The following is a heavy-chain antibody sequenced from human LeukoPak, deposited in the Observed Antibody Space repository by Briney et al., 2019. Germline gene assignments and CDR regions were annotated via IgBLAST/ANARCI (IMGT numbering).Heavy chain of an antibody. Sequence: ASVKVSCKASGYTFTSYGISWVRQAPGQGLEWMGWISAYNGNTNYAQKLQGRVTMTTDTSTSTAYMELRSLRSDDTAVYYCARSLRDSSGYYPTGYYYYYMDVWGKGTTVTVSS. D-gene: IGHD3-22*01. CDR2: ISAYNGNT. V-gene: IGHV1-18*01. CDR3: ARSLRDSSGYYPTGYYYYYMDV. CDR1: GYTFTSYG. J-gene: IGHJ6*03.